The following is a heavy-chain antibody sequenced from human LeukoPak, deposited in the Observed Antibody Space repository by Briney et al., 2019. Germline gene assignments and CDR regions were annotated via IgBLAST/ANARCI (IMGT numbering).Heavy chain of an antibody. D-gene: IGHD3-10*01. J-gene: IGHJ6*03. V-gene: IGHV4-4*07. CDR2: IYTSGST. CDR3: AREGSGSYLGYYYYMDV. Sequence: SETLSLTCTVSGGSISSYYWSWIRQPAGKGLEWIWRIYTSGSTNYNPSLKSRVTISADKSKKQFSLKLSSVTAADTAVYYCAREGSGSYLGYYYYMDVWGKGTTVTVSS. CDR1: GGSISSYY.